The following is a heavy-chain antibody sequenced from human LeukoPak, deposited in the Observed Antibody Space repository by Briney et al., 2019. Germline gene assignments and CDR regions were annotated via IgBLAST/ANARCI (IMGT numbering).Heavy chain of an antibody. J-gene: IGHJ6*02. D-gene: IGHD3-9*01. V-gene: IGHV3-11*05. CDR1: GIRVSTLY. Sequence: GGSLRLSCVASGIRVSTLYMSWVRQAPGKGLEWVSYISSSSSYTNYADSVKGRFTISRDNAKNSLYLQMNSLRAEDTAVYYCARDTRDDILTGYAYYYYYYGMDVWGQGTTVTVSS. CDR2: ISSSSSYT. CDR3: ARDTRDDILTGYAYYYYYYGMDV.